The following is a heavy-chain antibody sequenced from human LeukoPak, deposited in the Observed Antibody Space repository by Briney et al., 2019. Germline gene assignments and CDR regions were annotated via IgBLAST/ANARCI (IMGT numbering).Heavy chain of an antibody. CDR1: GFTFSNYW. CDR2: INSDGNST. CDR3: ARTLYSNYYFDY. J-gene: IGHJ4*02. Sequence: GGSLRLSCATSGFTFSNYWMHWVRHAPGGGLVWVSRINSDGNSTVYADSVKGRFTISRDNAKNTLYLQMNSLRAEDTAVYYCARTLYSNYYFDYWGQGTLVTVSS. V-gene: IGHV3-74*01. D-gene: IGHD4-11*01.